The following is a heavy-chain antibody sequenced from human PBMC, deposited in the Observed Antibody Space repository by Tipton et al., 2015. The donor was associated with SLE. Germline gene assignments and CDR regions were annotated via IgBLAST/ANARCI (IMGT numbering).Heavy chain of an antibody. D-gene: IGHD6-6*01. CDR2: IKSDGSNT. J-gene: IGHJ4*02. V-gene: IGHV3-74*01. CDR1: GFTFSSYW. Sequence: SLRLSCAASGFTFSSYWMHWVRQAPGKGLVWVSRIKSDGSNTGYADSVKGRFTISRDNAKNTLYLQVNSLRAEDTAVYYCAREEYSSSDYFDYWGQGTLVTVSS. CDR3: AREEYSSSDYFDY.